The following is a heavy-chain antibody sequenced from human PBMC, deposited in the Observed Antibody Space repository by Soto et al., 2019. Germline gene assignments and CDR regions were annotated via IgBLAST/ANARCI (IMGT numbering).Heavy chain of an antibody. Sequence: PSETLSLTCTVSGGSISSSSYYWGWIRQPPGEGLEWIGSIYYSGSTYYNPSLKNRVTISVDTSKNQFSLKLSSVTAADTAVYYCARPSTYYYDSSGYFPFRYWGQGTLVTVSS. CDR3: ARPSTYYYDSSGYFPFRY. CDR1: GGSISSSSYY. D-gene: IGHD3-22*01. CDR2: IYYSGST. V-gene: IGHV4-39*01. J-gene: IGHJ4*02.